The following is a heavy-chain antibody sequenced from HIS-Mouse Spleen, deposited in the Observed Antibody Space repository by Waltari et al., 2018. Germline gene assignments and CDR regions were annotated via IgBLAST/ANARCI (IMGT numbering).Heavy chain of an antibody. Sequence: QVQLVQSGAEVKKPGASVKVSCKASGYTFTGYYMHWVRQAPGQGLEWMGLINPNSRGTNYAQKFEGRVTMTRDTSISTAYMELSRLRSDDTAVYYWARDQGYGYNYWGQGTLVTVSS. V-gene: IGHV1-2*02. CDR3: ARDQGYGYNY. D-gene: IGHD5-18*01. CDR2: INPNSRGT. CDR1: GYTFTGYY. J-gene: IGHJ4*02.